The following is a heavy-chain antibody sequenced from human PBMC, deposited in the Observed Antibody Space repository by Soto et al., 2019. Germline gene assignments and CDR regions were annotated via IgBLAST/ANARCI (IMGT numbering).Heavy chain of an antibody. CDR1: GFTLSDAW. V-gene: IGHV3-15*01. J-gene: IGHJ1*01. CDR3: TTDWVTTRH. D-gene: IGHD4-17*01. CDR2: IKSKTDGGTT. Sequence: EVQLVESGGGLVKPGGSLKLSCAASGFTLSDAWMSWVRQAPGKGLECVGRIKSKTDGGTTDYAAPVKGRFTISRDDSKDPLYLQMSSLKIEDTAVYYCTTDWVTTRHWGQGTLVTVS.